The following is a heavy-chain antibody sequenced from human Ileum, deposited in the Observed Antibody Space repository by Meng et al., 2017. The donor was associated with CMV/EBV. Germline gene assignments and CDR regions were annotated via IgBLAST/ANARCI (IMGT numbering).Heavy chain of an antibody. CDR3: VRGNWVSDF. CDR2: INYRGSI. V-gene: IGHV4-34*01. D-gene: IGHD7-27*01. CDR1: AASFTCYY. J-gene: IGHJ4*02. Sequence: QVPLQQWGAEVLKPSRPPPPTHPASAASFTCYYWTWIRQPPGKGPEWIGEINYRGSIHYNPSLESRVTISLDMSTNQLSLKLNSVTAADTAVYYCVRGNWVSDFWGQGTLVTVSS.